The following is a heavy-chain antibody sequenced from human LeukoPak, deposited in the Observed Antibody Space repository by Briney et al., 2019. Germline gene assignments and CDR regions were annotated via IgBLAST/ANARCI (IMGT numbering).Heavy chain of an antibody. CDR2: INHSGST. CDR3: ARMGGHYGSGSYYLVAYYYYMDV. V-gene: IGHV4-34*01. Sequence: PSETLSLTCAVCGGSFSGYYWSWIRQPPGKGLEWIGEINHSGSTNYNPSLKSRVTISVDTSKNQFSLKLSSVTAADTAVYYCARMGGHYGSGSYYLVAYYYYMDVWGKGTTVTVSS. J-gene: IGHJ6*03. CDR1: GGSFSGYY. D-gene: IGHD3-10*01.